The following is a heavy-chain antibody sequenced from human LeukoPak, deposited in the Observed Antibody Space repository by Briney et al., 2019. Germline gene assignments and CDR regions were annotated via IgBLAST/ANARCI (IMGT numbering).Heavy chain of an antibody. V-gene: IGHV3-23*01. CDR2: ISGSGGST. J-gene: IGHJ4*02. D-gene: IGHD5-12*01. Sequence: GGSLRLSCAASGFTFSTYAMSWVRQAPGKGLEWVSLISGSGGSTYYADSVKGRFAISRDNSKNTLFLQMNSLRDEDTAFYYCARDRDWLRDFDYWGQGTLVTVSS. CDR3: ARDRDWLRDFDY. CDR1: GFTFSTYA.